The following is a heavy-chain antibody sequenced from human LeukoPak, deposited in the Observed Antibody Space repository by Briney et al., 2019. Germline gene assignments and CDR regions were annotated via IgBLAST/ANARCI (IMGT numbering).Heavy chain of an antibody. Sequence: SETLSLTCAVYGGSFSGYYWSWIRQPPGKGLEWIGEINHSGSTNYNPSLKSRVTISVDTSKNQFSPKLSSVTAADTAVYYCAXXPRGRYSYGYEAGYWGQGTLVTVSS. CDR3: AXXPRGRYSYGYEAGY. J-gene: IGHJ4*02. V-gene: IGHV4-34*01. D-gene: IGHD5-18*01. CDR2: INHSGST. CDR1: GGSFSGYY.